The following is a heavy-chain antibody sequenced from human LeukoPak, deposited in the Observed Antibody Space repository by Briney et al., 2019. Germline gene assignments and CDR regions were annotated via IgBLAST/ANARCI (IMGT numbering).Heavy chain of an antibody. CDR1: GYTFTSYD. V-gene: IGHV1-8*01. Sequence: ASVKVSCKASGYTFTSYDINWVRPATGQGLEWMGWMNPNSGNTGYAQRFQGRVTMTRNTSISTAYMELSSLRSEDTAVYYCARGSPSSSGFDPWGQGTLVTVSS. CDR2: MNPNSGNT. D-gene: IGHD6-6*01. J-gene: IGHJ5*02. CDR3: ARGSPSSSGFDP.